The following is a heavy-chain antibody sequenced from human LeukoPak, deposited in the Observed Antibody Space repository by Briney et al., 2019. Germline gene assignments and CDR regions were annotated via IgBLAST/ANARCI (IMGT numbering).Heavy chain of an antibody. Sequence: GGSLRLSCAASGFTFSSYSMNWVRQAPGKGLEWVSYISSSSSTIYYADSVKGRFTISRDNSKNTLYLQMNSLRAEDTAVYYCAKDRPRGYSGYAPQYYFDYWGQGTLVTVSS. CDR2: ISSSSSTI. D-gene: IGHD5-12*01. CDR3: AKDRPRGYSGYAPQYYFDY. CDR1: GFTFSSYS. V-gene: IGHV3-48*01. J-gene: IGHJ4*02.